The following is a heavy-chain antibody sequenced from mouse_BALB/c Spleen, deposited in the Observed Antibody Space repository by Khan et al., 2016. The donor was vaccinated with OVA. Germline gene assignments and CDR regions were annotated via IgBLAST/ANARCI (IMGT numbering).Heavy chain of an antibody. Sequence: QMQLKESGPGLVAPSQTLSITCTISGFSLTNYGIHWVRQPPGKGLEWLVVIWSDGSTTYNSTLISRLSISKDNSESQVYLKMNKLQTDDTAMYFCARQPYYHYYVMDYWGQGTSVTVSS. J-gene: IGHJ4*01. D-gene: IGHD2-10*01. V-gene: IGHV2-6-1*01. CDR3: ARQPYYHYYVMDY. CDR2: IWSDGST. CDR1: GFSLTNYG.